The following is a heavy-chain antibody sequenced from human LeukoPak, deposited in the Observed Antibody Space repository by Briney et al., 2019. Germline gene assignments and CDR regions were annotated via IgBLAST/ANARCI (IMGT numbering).Heavy chain of an antibody. J-gene: IGHJ4*02. CDR1: GGSISSYY. CDR2: IYYSGST. D-gene: IGHD3-22*01. CDR3: ARHIRYDSSGYTFDY. V-gene: IGHV4-59*08. Sequence: SETLSLTCTVSGGSISSYYWSWIRQPPGKGLEWIGYIYYSGSTNYNPSLKSRVTISVDTSKNQYSLKLSSVTAADTAVYYCARHIRYDSSGYTFDYWGQGTLVSVSA.